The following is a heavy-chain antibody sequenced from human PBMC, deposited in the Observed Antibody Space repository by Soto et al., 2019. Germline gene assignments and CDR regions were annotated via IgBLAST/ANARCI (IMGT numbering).Heavy chain of an antibody. D-gene: IGHD2-15*01. V-gene: IGHV3-23*01. J-gene: IGHJ3*02. CDR2: ISGGGGYT. Sequence: EVQLLESGGGLVQRGGSLRLSCAASGFIFSSYAMTWVLQAPGKGLEWVSAISGGGGYTYYADSVKGRFTISRDNSKNTLYLQMNSLRAEDTAVYYCAKGTYSDAFDIWGQGTMVTVSS. CDR1: GFIFSSYA. CDR3: AKGTYSDAFDI.